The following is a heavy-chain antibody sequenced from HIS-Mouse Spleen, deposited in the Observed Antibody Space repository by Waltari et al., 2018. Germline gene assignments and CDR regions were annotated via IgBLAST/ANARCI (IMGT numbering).Heavy chain of an antibody. CDR3: AREIPYSSSWYDWYFDL. CDR1: GGSISSSSYH. J-gene: IGHJ2*01. V-gene: IGHV4-39*07. CDR2: IYYSGST. D-gene: IGHD6-13*01. Sequence: QLQLQESGPGLVKPSETLSLTCTVPGGSISSSSYHLGWIRQPPGKGLEWIGSIYYSGSTYYNPSLKSRVTISVDTSKNQFSLKLRSVTAADTAVYYCAREIPYSSSWYDWYFDLWGRGTLVTVSS.